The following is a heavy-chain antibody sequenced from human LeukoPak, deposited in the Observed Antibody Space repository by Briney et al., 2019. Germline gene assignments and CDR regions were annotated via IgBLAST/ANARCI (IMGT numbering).Heavy chain of an antibody. V-gene: IGHV4-39*01. CDR3: AGCGSYGGYAFDI. CDR2: IYYSGST. J-gene: IGHJ3*02. Sequence: PSETLSLTCTVSGGSISSSSYYWGWICQPPGKGLEWIGSIYYSGSTYYNPSLKSRVTISVDTSKNQFSLKLSSVTAADTAVYYCAGCGSYGGYAFDIWGQGTMVTVSS. D-gene: IGHD1-26*01. CDR1: GGSISSSSYY.